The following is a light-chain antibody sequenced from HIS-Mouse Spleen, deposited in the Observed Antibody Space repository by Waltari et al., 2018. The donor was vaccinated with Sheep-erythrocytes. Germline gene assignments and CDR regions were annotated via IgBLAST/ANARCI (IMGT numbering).Light chain of an antibody. CDR2: LGS. CDR1: QSLLHSNGCNY. V-gene: IGKV2-28*01. CDR3: MQALQTPLT. J-gene: IGKJ4*01. Sequence: DIVMTQSPLSLPVTPGEPASISCRSSQSLLHSNGCNYLDWYLQKPGQSPQLLIYLGSNRASGVPDRFSGSGSGTDFTLKISRVEAEDVGVSYCMQALQTPLTFGGGTKVEIK.